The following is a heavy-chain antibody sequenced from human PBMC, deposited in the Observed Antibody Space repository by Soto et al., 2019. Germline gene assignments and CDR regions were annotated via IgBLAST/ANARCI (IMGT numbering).Heavy chain of an antibody. D-gene: IGHD3-16*01. CDR3: ARWDGIFGAGGVN. V-gene: IGHV3-23*01. CDR2: ISGSGGST. J-gene: IGHJ4*02. Sequence: EMQLLESGGGLVQPGGSLRLSCAASGFTFSSFAMSWVRQAPGKGLDWVSAISGSGGSTYSADSVKGRFTISRDNSKNTLYLQMSSLRAEDTAVYYCARWDGIFGAGGVNWGQGTLVTVSS. CDR1: GFTFSSFA.